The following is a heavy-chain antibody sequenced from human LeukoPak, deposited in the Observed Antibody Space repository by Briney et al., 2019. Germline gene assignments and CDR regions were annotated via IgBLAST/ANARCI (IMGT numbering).Heavy chain of an antibody. CDR1: GFTFSSYG. CDR2: ISYDGSNK. V-gene: IGHV3-30*03. Sequence: GGSLRLSCAASGFTFSSYGMHWVRQAPGKGLEWVAVISYDGSNKYYADSVKGRFTISRDNSKSTLFLQMNSLRAEDTAVYYCAREGDYYFDYWGQGTLVTVSS. CDR3: AREGDYYFDY. D-gene: IGHD3-16*01. J-gene: IGHJ4*02.